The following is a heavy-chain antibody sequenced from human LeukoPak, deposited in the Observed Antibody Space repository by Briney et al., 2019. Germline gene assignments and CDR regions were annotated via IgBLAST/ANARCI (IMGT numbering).Heavy chain of an antibody. CDR2: IIPILGIA. Sequence: VASVKVSCKASGGTFSSYAISWVRQAPGQGLEWMGRIIPILGIANYAQKFQGRVTITADKSTSTAYMELSSLRSEDTAVYYCARYSVSAQQQYYFDHWGQGTLVTVSS. V-gene: IGHV1-69*04. CDR1: GGTFSSYA. J-gene: IGHJ4*02. CDR3: ARYSVSAQQQYYFDH. D-gene: IGHD1/OR15-1a*01.